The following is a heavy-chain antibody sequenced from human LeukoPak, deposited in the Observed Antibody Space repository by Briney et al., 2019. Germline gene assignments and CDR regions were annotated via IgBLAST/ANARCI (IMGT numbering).Heavy chain of an antibody. CDR2: IYSGGST. CDR1: GFTVSSNY. D-gene: IGHD6-19*01. J-gene: IGHJ4*02. V-gene: IGHV3-66*01. Sequence: GGSLRLSCAASGFTVSSNYMSWVRQAPGKGLEWVSVIYSGGSTYYADSVKGRFTISRDNSKNTLYLQMNSLRAEDTAVYYCAKDQAYSSGLFDYWGQGALVTVSS. CDR3: AKDQAYSSGLFDY.